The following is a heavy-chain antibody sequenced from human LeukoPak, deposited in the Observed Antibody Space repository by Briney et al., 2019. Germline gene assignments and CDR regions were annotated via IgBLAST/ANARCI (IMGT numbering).Heavy chain of an antibody. D-gene: IGHD2-8*01. V-gene: IGHV4-34*01. Sequence: PSETLSLTCAVYGGSFSGYYWSWIRQPPGKGPEWIGEINHSGSTNYNPSLKSRVTISVDTSKNQFSLKLSSVTAADTAVYYCARGARIVLMVYAKNWFDPWGQGTLVTVSS. CDR1: GGSFSGYY. J-gene: IGHJ5*02. CDR3: ARGARIVLMVYAKNWFDP. CDR2: INHSGST.